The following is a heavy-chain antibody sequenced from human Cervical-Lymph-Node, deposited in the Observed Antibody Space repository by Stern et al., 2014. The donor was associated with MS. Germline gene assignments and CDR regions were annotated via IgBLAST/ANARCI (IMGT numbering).Heavy chain of an antibody. D-gene: IGHD1-26*01. Sequence: QVQLQESGPGLVRPSETLSLTCNVSGGSISSSFWSWIRQSPGKGLEWIGYVSNSGRSHYNPSLTSRVTISVDTSKNLLSLRLTSVTDADTALYYCARDRSGSYYTFDVWGQGTMVTVSS. CDR2: VSNSGRS. CDR3: ARDRSGSYYTFDV. J-gene: IGHJ3*01. V-gene: IGHV4-59*01. CDR1: GGSISSSF.